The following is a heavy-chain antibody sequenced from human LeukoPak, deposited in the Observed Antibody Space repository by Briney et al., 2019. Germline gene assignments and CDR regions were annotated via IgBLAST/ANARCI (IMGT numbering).Heavy chain of an antibody. D-gene: IGHD3-22*01. CDR1: GGTFSSYA. Sequence: ASVKVSCKASGGTFSSYAISWVRQAPGQGLEWMGGIIPIFGTANYAQKFRGRVTITADESTSTAYTELSSLRSEDTAVYYCVAMIVVVDYYYYGMDVWGQGTTVTVSS. J-gene: IGHJ6*02. V-gene: IGHV1-69*13. CDR2: IIPIFGTA. CDR3: VAMIVVVDYYYYGMDV.